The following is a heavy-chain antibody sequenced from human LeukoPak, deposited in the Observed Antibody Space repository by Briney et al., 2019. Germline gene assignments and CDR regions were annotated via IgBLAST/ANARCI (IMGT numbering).Heavy chain of an antibody. D-gene: IGHD3-3*01. Sequence: PSETPYRSSTVSGGSISSYYWSWIGQPPGKGLEWIGYIYYSGSTNYNPSLKSRVTISVDTSKNQFSLKLSSVTAADTAVYYCARGPTYYDFWSGYYTSGGFDYWGQETLNTVSS. CDR2: IYYSGST. CDR1: GGSISSYY. J-gene: IGHJ4*02. CDR3: ARGPTYYDFWSGYYTSGGFDY. V-gene: IGHV4-59*01.